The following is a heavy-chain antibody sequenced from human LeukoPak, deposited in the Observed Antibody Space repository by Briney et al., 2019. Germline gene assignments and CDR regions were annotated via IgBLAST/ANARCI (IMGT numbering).Heavy chain of an antibody. CDR3: ARYIAARPYFDY. Sequence: ASVKVSCKASGYTFTSYDINWVRQATGQGLEWMGWMNPNSGNTGYAQKFQGRVTITRNTSISTAYMELSSLRSEDTAVYYCARYIAARPYFDYWGQGTLVTVSS. V-gene: IGHV1-8*03. D-gene: IGHD6-6*01. J-gene: IGHJ4*02. CDR2: MNPNSGNT. CDR1: GYTFTSYD.